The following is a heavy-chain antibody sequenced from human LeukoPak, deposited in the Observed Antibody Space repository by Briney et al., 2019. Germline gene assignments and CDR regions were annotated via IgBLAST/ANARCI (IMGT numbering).Heavy chain of an antibody. J-gene: IGHJ4*02. V-gene: IGHV4-38-2*02. CDR2: IYYSGST. Sequence: SETLSLTCTVSGYSISGGYYWGWVRQPPGKGLEWIGSIYYSGSTYYNPSLKSRVTISVDTSKNQFSLKLSSVTAADTAMYFCARQGYADFSSRPFDYWGQGTLVTVSS. CDR3: ARQGYADFSSRPFDY. D-gene: IGHD4-17*01. CDR1: GYSISGGYY.